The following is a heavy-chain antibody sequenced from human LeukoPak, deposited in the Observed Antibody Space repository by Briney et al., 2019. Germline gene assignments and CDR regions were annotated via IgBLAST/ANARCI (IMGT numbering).Heavy chain of an antibody. Sequence: GESLKISCKGSGYRFTSYWIGWVRPMPGKGLEWMGIIYPGDSDTRYSPSFQGQVTISADKSISTAYLQWSSLKASDTAMYYCARQGGYDSRLIDYWGQGTLVTVSS. V-gene: IGHV5-51*01. J-gene: IGHJ4*02. CDR1: GYRFTSYW. CDR3: ARQGGYDSRLIDY. D-gene: IGHD3-22*01. CDR2: IYPGDSDT.